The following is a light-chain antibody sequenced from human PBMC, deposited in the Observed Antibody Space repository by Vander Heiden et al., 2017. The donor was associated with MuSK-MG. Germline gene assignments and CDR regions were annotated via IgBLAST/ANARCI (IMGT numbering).Light chain of an antibody. CDR2: MSS. CDR3: QRYNNYPYLT. CDR1: QRISRW. V-gene: IGKV1-5*03. J-gene: IGKJ1*01. Sequence: DIQMTQSPSTPPASVGDRVTIPCRASQRISRWLAWYQQKPRKAPELRIYMSSSLESGVPSRFSCSGSGTEFTLTISSLQPDDFATYDCQRYNNYPYLTFGRGTKVEIK.